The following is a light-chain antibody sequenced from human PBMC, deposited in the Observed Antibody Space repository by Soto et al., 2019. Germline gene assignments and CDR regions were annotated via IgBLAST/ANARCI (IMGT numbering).Light chain of an antibody. J-gene: IGKJ2*01. V-gene: IGKV1-39*01. CDR1: QTISSY. CDR2: SAS. CDR3: QQTFKTPHT. Sequence: DIQMPQSPTSLSASVGDSVTISCRASQTISSYLNWYQQQPGKAPKLLIYSASNLQTGVPSRFSGSGFGTDYTLTISSLQPADFATYYCQQTFKTPHTLGQGTKVDIK.